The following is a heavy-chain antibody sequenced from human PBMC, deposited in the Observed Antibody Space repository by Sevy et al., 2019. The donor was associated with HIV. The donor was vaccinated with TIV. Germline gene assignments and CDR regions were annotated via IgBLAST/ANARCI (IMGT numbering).Heavy chain of an antibody. D-gene: IGHD1-26*01. CDR3: ARAIGPYYYYGMDV. Sequence: ATVKVSCKASGGTFSSYAISWVRQAPRQGLEWMGGIIPIFGTANYAQKFQGRVTITADESTSTAYMELSSLRSEDTAVYYCARAIGPYYYYGMDVWGQGTTVTVSS. J-gene: IGHJ6*02. CDR1: GGTFSSYA. V-gene: IGHV1-69*13. CDR2: IIPIFGTA.